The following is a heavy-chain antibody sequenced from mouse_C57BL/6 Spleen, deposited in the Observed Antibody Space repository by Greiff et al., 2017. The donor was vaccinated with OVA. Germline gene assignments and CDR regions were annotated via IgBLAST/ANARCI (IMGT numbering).Heavy chain of an antibody. CDR1: GFNIKDDY. D-gene: IGHD1-1*01. Sequence: VQLQQSGAELVRPGASVKLSCTASGFNIKDDYMHWVKQRPEHGLEWIGWIDPENGDTEYASKFQGKATITADTSSNTAYLQLSSLTSEDTAVYYCTLYYGSRNWYFDVWGTGTTVTVSS. CDR3: TLYYGSRNWYFDV. J-gene: IGHJ1*03. CDR2: IDPENGDT. V-gene: IGHV14-4*01.